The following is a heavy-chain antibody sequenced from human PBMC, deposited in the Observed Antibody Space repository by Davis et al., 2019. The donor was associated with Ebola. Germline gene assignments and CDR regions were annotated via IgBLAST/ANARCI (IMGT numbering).Heavy chain of an antibody. V-gene: IGHV4-34*01. CDR2: INHSGST. CDR3: ARVRSGHEYYFDY. Sequence: MPGGSLRLSCAVYGGSFSGYYWSWIRQPPGKGLEWIGEINHSGSTNYNPSLKSRVTISVDTSKNQFSLKLSSVTAADTAVYYCARVRSGHEYYFDYWGQGTLVTVSS. J-gene: IGHJ4*02. D-gene: IGHD6-19*01. CDR1: GGSFSGYY.